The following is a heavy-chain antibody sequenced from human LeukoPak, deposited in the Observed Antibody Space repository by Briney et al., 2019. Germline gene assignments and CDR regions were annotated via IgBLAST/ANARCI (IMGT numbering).Heavy chain of an antibody. CDR1: GGSFRGDY. Sequence: SETLSLTCGVYGGSFRGDYWSWIRQPPGKALEWIGHIFYSGSTYYSPSLKSRVTISLDTSRNQFSLKLNSVTAADTAVYYCAKSNGYGLIDIWGQGTMVTVSS. D-gene: IGHD3-22*01. V-gene: IGHV4-34*12. CDR3: AKSNGYGLIDI. CDR2: IFYSGST. J-gene: IGHJ3*02.